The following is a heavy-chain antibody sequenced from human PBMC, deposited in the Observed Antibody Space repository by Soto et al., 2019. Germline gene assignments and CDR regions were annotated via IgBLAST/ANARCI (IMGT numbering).Heavy chain of an antibody. D-gene: IGHD3-10*01. J-gene: IGHJ6*02. Sequence: EVQLVESGGGLVQPGGSLRLSCAASGFTFSSYDMHWVRQATGKGLEWVSAIGTAGDPYYPGSVKGRFTISRENAKNSLYLQMNSLRAGDTAVYYCARGGAYGSGSYFYYGMDVWGQGTTVTVSS. CDR1: GFTFSSYD. CDR3: ARGGAYGSGSYFYYGMDV. V-gene: IGHV3-13*05. CDR2: IGTAGDP.